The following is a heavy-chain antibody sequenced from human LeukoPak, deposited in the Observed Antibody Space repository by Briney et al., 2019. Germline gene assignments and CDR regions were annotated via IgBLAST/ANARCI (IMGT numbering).Heavy chain of an antibody. J-gene: IGHJ4*02. CDR3: ARSNLVGATKTPFDY. V-gene: IGHV1-2*02. Sequence: ASVKVSCKASGYTFTGYYMHWVRQAPGQGLEWMGWINPNSGGTNYAQKFQGRVTMTRDTSISKAYMELSRLRSDDTAVYYCARSNLVGATKTPFDYWGQGTLVTVSS. CDR1: GYTFTGYY. D-gene: IGHD1-26*01. CDR2: INPNSGGT.